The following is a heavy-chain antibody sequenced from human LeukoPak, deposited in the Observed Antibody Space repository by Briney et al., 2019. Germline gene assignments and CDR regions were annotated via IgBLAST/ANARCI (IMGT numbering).Heavy chain of an antibody. CDR3: ARSYYYDSSGYYQPPGY. CDR2: IYPGDSDT. D-gene: IGHD3-22*01. J-gene: IGHJ4*02. Sequence: GESLKISCQGSGYSFTSYWIGWVRQMPGKGLEWMGIIYPGDSDTRYSPSFQGQVTISADKSISTAYLQWSSLKASDTAMYYCARSYYYDSSGYYQPPGYWGQGTLVTVSS. V-gene: IGHV5-51*01. CDR1: GYSFTSYW.